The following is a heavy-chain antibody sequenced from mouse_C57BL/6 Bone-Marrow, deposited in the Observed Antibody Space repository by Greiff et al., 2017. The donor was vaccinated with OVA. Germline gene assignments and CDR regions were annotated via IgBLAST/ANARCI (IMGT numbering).Heavy chain of an antibody. CDR1: GYTFTDYE. CDR3: TRSAYYSIYYAMDY. Sequence: VQLQQSWAELVRPGASVTLSCKASGYTFTDYEMHWVKQTPVHGLEWIGAIDPETGGTAYNQKFKGKAILTADKSSSTAYMELRSLTSEDSAVYYCTRSAYYSIYYAMDYWGQGTSVTVSS. D-gene: IGHD2-5*01. V-gene: IGHV1-15*01. J-gene: IGHJ4*01. CDR2: IDPETGGT.